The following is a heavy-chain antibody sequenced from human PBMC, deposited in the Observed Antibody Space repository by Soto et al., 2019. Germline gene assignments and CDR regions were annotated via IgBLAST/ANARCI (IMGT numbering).Heavy chain of an antibody. CDR3: ARVPVLRYFDWLPTYNWFDP. CDR1: GGSISSGGYS. CDR2: IYHSGST. V-gene: IGHV4-30-2*01. Sequence: SETLSLTCAVSGGSISSGGYSWSWIRQPPGKGLEWIGYIYHSGSTYYNPSLKSRVTISVDTSKNQFSLKLSSVTAADTAVYYCARVPVLRYFDWLPTYNWFDPWGQGTLVTVSS. D-gene: IGHD3-9*01. J-gene: IGHJ5*02.